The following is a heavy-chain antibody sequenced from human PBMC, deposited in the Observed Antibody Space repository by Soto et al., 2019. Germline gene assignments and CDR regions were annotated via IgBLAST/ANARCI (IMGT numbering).Heavy chain of an antibody. Sequence: GGSLRLSCAASGFTFSSYWMSWVRQAPGKGLEWVANIKQDGSEKYYVESVKGRFTISRDNAKNSLYLQMNSLRAEETAVYYCARGIRDIVVVPAATQNNWFDPWGQGTLVTVSS. CDR2: IKQDGSEK. D-gene: IGHD2-2*01. CDR1: GFTFSSYW. J-gene: IGHJ5*02. CDR3: ARGIRDIVVVPAATQNNWFDP. V-gene: IGHV3-7*01.